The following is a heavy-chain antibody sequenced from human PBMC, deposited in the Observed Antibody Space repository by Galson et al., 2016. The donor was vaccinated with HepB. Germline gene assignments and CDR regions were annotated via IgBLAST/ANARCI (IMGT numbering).Heavy chain of an antibody. D-gene: IGHD4-11*01. CDR3: AREAIGTTVTTVAFYI. J-gene: IGHJ3*02. CDR1: GFTFRNYG. V-gene: IGHV3-33*01. CDR2: IWNDGSNT. Sequence: SLRLSCAASGFTFRNYGMHWVRQAPGKGLEWVALIWNDGSNTYYADSVKGRFSISRDNSKNTLYLQMSSLRAEDTAVYYCAREAIGTTVTTVAFYIWGQGTIVTVSS.